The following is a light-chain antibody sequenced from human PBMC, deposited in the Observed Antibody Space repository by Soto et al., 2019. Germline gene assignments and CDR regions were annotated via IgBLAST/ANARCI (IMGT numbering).Light chain of an antibody. J-gene: IGKJ3*01. V-gene: IGKV1-33*01. CDR2: DAS. Sequence: DIQMTQSPSSLSASVGDRVTITCQASHDIITYLNWFQQRPGKVPKLLIHDASKLETGVPSRFSGSGSGTRFSLTISGLQPEDVATYYCLQIDQFPRVFGPGTTVDL. CDR3: LQIDQFPRV. CDR1: HDIITY.